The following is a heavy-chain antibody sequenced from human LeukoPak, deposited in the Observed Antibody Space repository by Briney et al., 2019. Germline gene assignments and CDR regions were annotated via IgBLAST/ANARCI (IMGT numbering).Heavy chain of an antibody. J-gene: IGHJ6*02. D-gene: IGHD6-13*01. CDR1: GFTFSSYA. CDR3: AKAASSSWPSYYYGMDV. CDR2: ITGSGGNT. V-gene: IGHV3-23*01. Sequence: GGSLRLSCAASGFTFSSYAMSWVRQAPGMGLEWVSVITGSGGNTYYADSVKGRFTISKDNSKNTVYPQTSSLRVDDTAVYYCAKAASSSWPSYYYGMDVWGQGTTVTVSS.